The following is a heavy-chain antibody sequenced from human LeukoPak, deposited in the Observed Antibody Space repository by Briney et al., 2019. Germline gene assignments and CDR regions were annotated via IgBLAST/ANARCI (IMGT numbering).Heavy chain of an antibody. CDR2: IRSKANSYAT. J-gene: IGHJ4*02. CDR1: GFTFSGSA. Sequence: GGSLRLSCAASGFTFSGSAMHWVRQASRKGLEWVGRIRSKANSYATAYAASVKGRFTISRDDSKNTAYLQMNSLKTEDTAVYYCTGTRWGHNDYWGQGTLVTVSS. CDR3: TGTRWGHNDY. V-gene: IGHV3-73*01. D-gene: IGHD2-21*02.